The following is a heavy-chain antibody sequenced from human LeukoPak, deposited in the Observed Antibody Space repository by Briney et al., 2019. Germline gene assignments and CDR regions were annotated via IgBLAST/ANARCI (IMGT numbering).Heavy chain of an antibody. V-gene: IGHV4-59*08. J-gene: IGHJ6*02. Sequence: SETLSLTCTVSGGSISSYYWSWIRQPPGKGLEWIGYIYYSGSTNYNPSLKSRVTISVDTSKNQFSLKLSSVTAADTAEYYCARHSPNTYGMDVWGQGTTVTVSS. CDR2: IYYSGST. CDR1: GGSISSYY. CDR3: ARHSPNTYGMDV.